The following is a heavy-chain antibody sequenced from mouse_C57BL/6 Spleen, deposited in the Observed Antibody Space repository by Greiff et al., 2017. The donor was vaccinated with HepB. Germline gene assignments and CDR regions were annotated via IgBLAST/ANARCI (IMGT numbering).Heavy chain of an antibody. V-gene: IGHV7-1*01. D-gene: IGHD2-4*01. CDR2: SRNKANDYTT. CDR1: GFTFSDFY. CDR3: ARDAGDYGGYFDV. J-gene: IGHJ1*03. Sequence: EVKLVESGGGLVQSGRSLRLSCATSGFTFSDFYMEWVRQAPGKGLEWIAASRNKANDYTTEYSASVKGRFIVSRDTSQSILYLQMNALRAEDTAIYYCARDAGDYGGYFDVWGTGTTVTVSS.